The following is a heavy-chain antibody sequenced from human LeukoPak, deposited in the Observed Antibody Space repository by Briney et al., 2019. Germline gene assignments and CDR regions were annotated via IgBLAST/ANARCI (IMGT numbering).Heavy chain of an antibody. D-gene: IGHD2-21*01. CDR2: MYNRGST. J-gene: IGHJ4*02. V-gene: IGHV4-59*01. CDR1: GDSISNYY. Sequence: SETLSLTCTVSGDSISNYYWSWIRQSPGKELEWIGYMYNRGSTIYNPSLKSRVTISTDTSKNQFSLRLTSVTAADTAVYYCARAEKAVIGTLDSWGQGTLITVSS. CDR3: ARAEKAVIGTLDS.